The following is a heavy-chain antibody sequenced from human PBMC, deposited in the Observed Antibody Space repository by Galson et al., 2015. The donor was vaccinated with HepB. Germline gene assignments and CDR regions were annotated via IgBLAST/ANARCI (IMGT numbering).Heavy chain of an antibody. CDR1: GFTFSSYW. Sequence: SLRLSCAASGFTFSSYWMSWVRQAPGKGLEWVANIKQDGSEKYYVDSVKGRFTISRDNAKNSLYLQMNSLRAEDTAVYYCARHPVNYYDSSGYFDYWGQGTLVTVSS. J-gene: IGHJ4*02. CDR2: IKQDGSEK. V-gene: IGHV3-7*03. CDR3: ARHPVNYYDSSGYFDY. D-gene: IGHD3-22*01.